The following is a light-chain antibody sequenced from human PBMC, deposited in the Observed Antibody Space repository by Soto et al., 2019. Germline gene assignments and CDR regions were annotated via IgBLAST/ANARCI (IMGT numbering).Light chain of an antibody. CDR3: CSYVGSYTSYV. V-gene: IGLV2-11*01. CDR2: DVT. Sequence: QSVLTQPRSVSGSPGQSVTISCTGTNSDVGTYNFVSWYQQHPGKAPKFMIYDVTKRPSGVPDRFSGSKSGNTASLTISGLQAEDEADYYCCSYVGSYTSYVFGTGTKLTVL. J-gene: IGLJ1*01. CDR1: NSDVGTYNF.